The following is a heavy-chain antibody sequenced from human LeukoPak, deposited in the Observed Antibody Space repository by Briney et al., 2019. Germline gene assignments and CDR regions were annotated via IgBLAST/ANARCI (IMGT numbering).Heavy chain of an antibody. CDR1: GFTFSSYG. CDR3: ARDLTQLALFDY. D-gene: IGHD6-13*01. CDR2: IWYDGSNK. J-gene: IGHJ4*02. Sequence: PGRSLRLSCAASGFTFSSYGMHWVRQAPGKGLEWVAVIWYDGSNKYYADSVKGRFTISRDNSKNTLFLQMNSLRPEDTAVYFCARDLTQLALFDYWGQGTLVTVSS. V-gene: IGHV3-33*01.